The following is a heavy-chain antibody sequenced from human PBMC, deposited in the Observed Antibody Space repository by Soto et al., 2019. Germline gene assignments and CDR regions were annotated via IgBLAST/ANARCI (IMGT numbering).Heavy chain of an antibody. J-gene: IGHJ4*02. CDR1: GASISSNTYY. V-gene: IGHV4-39*02. CDR3: ARLLWGRDFDY. CDR2: ISYSGIT. D-gene: IGHD3-16*01. Sequence: QLQLQQSGPGLVKPSETLSLTCSVSGASISSNTYYWGWVRQTPGKGLEWIGSISYSGITHHNPSLKSRVTISADTSKKHFSLKLSSVTPADTAVYHCARLLWGRDFDYWGKGTLVTVSS.